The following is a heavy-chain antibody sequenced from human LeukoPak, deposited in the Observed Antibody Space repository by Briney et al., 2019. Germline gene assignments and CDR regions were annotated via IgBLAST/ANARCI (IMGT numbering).Heavy chain of an antibody. CDR1: SGSISGYY. J-gene: IGHJ4*02. D-gene: IGHD3-3*02. CDR2: IFSSGTT. CDR3: AKYIFGSDYFEY. V-gene: IGHV4-59*10. Sequence: PSETLSLTCTVSSGSISGYYWSWIRQPAGKGLEWIGRIFSSGTTNYNPSPKSRVTMSVDTSKNHFSLPLSSVTAADAAVYYCAKYIFGSDYFEYWRQGTLVTISS.